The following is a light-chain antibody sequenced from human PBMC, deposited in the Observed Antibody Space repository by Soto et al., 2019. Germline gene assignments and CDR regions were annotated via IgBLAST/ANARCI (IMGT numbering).Light chain of an antibody. J-gene: IGKJ1*01. CDR2: GAS. V-gene: IGKV3-15*01. CDR1: QSVNSN. Sequence: EIVMTQSPATLSVSPGERATLSCRASQSVNSNLAWYQQKPGQAPRLLIYGASSRATGIPARFSGSGSGTEFTLTISRLEPEDFAVYYCQQYGSSPQTFGQGTK. CDR3: QQYGSSPQT.